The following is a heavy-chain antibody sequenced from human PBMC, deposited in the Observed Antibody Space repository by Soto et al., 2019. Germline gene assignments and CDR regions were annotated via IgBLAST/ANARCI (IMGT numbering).Heavy chain of an antibody. CDR3: ARDVGSGVDP. J-gene: IGHJ5*02. Sequence: QVQLVQSGAEVKKPGSSVKVSCKASGGTFSSYTISWVRQAPGQGLEWMGRFVPILGLAHYAQKFQGRVTITADKSTSTAYMELSSLRSDDTAVDYCARDVGSGVDPWGQGTLVTVSS. CDR2: FVPILGLA. D-gene: IGHD3-10*01. CDR1: GGTFSSYT. V-gene: IGHV1-69*08.